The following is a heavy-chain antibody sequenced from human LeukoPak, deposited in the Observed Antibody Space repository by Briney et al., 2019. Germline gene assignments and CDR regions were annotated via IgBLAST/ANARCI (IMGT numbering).Heavy chain of an antibody. CDR2: IKQDGSEK. J-gene: IGHJ4*02. Sequence: PGGSLRLSCAASGFTFSTYWMSWVRQAPGEGLEWVANIKQDGSEKYHVDSVKGRFTISRDNAKNSLYLQMNSLRAEDTAVYYCARLHSDSSGGAFDYWGQGTLVTVSS. D-gene: IGHD3-22*01. CDR1: GFTFSTYW. V-gene: IGHV3-7*01. CDR3: ARLHSDSSGGAFDY.